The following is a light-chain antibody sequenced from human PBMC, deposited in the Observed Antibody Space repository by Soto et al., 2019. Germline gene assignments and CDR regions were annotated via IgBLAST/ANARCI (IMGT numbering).Light chain of an antibody. J-gene: IGKJ1*01. CDR3: QQYGSSPPWT. CDR2: GTS. CDR1: QSVSSSY. Sequence: EIVLTQSPGTLSLSPGERATLSCRASQSVSSSYLAGYQQKPVQAPRLLIYGTSSRPTGIPDRFSGSGSGTDFTLSISRLEPEDFSVYYCQQYGSSPPWTFGQGTKVDIK. V-gene: IGKV3-20*01.